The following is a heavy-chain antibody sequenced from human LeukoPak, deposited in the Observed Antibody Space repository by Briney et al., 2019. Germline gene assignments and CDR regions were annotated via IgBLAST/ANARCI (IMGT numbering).Heavy chain of an antibody. CDR3: AKTMFNWNQALDS. D-gene: IGHD1-20*01. CDR2: ISNSGGST. CDR1: GFTFSSYG. Sequence: GGSLRLSCAASGFTFSSYGMSWVRQAPGKGLEWVSAISNSGGSTDYADSVKGRFTISRDNSKNRLYLQMNSLRAEDTAVYYCAKTMFNWNQALDSWGQGTLVTVSS. J-gene: IGHJ4*02. V-gene: IGHV3-23*01.